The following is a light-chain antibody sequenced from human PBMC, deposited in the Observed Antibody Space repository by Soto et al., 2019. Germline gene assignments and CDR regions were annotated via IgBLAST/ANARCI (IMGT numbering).Light chain of an antibody. J-gene: IGKJ5*01. CDR3: QQLNSYPIT. Sequence: DIQLTQSPSFLSASVGDRVTITCRASQGISTFLAWYQLKPGKAHKLLIYAASTLQSGVPSRFSGSGSGTEFTLTISSLQAEDFATYYRQQLNSYPITFGQGTRLEIK. V-gene: IGKV1-9*01. CDR2: AAS. CDR1: QGISTF.